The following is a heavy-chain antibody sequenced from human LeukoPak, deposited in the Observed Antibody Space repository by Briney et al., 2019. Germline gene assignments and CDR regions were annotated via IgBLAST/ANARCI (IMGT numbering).Heavy chain of an antibody. Sequence: VKVSFKASGGTFSSYTISWVRPAPGQGLEWMGRIIPILGIANYAQKFQGRVTITADKSTSTAYMELSSLRSEDTAVYYCSVVPAATSTGYYFDYWGQGTLVTVSS. CDR2: IIPILGIA. V-gene: IGHV1-69*02. CDR3: SVVPAATSTGYYFDY. CDR1: GGTFSSYT. J-gene: IGHJ4*02. D-gene: IGHD2-2*01.